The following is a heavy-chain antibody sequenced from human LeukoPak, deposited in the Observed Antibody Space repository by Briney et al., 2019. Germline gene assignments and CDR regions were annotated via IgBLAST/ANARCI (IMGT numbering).Heavy chain of an antibody. CDR2: IYYSGST. D-gene: IGHD2-21*01. Sequence: PSETLSLTCAVSGGSISSGGYSWSWIRQPPGKGLEWIGYIYYSGSTYYNPSLKSRVTISVDTSKNQFSLKLSSVTAADTAVYYCARGTVVRVDHWGQGTLVTVSS. CDR1: GGSISSGGYS. J-gene: IGHJ4*02. CDR3: ARGTVVRVDH. V-gene: IGHV4-30-2*05.